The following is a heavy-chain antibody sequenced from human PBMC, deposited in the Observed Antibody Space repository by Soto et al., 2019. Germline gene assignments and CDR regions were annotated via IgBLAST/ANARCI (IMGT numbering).Heavy chain of an antibody. CDR2: MNPDSGDT. V-gene: IGHV1-8*01. CDR1: GYPFSAFD. D-gene: IGHD2-15*01. Sequence: QVQLVQSGAEVKKPGASVKVSCEASGYPFSAFDINWVRQAGGQGLEWMGWMNPDSGDTSFAQRFQDRITMTRSTSISTAYMGLSRLTSDDTAVYFCVRQPGGVAAPGDAYWGQGTLVTVSS. CDR3: VRQPGGVAAPGDAY. J-gene: IGHJ4*02.